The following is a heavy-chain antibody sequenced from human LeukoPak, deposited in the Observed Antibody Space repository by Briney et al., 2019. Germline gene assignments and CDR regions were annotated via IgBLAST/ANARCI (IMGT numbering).Heavy chain of an antibody. V-gene: IGHV4-59*08. CDR1: GGSFSGYY. J-gene: IGHJ6*02. CDR2: VYYSGST. Sequence: SETLSLTCAVYGGSFSGYYWSWIRQPPGKGLEWIGYVYYSGSTNYNPSLKSRVTISVDTSKNQFSLELSSVTAADTAVYYCARNTLQYYYYGFDVWGQGTTVTVSS. CDR3: ARNTLQYYYYGFDV.